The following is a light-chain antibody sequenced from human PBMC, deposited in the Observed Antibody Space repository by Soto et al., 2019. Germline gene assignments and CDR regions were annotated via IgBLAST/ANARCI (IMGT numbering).Light chain of an antibody. CDR1: HSVSSN. J-gene: IGKJ3*01. Sequence: EIVMTQSPATLSLSPGERATLSCRASHSVSSNLAWYQQKPGQAPRLLIYGASTRATGIPARFSGSGSGTEFTLTLSSLQSEDFAVYYCQQYNNWLPLTFGPGTKEDIK. V-gene: IGKV3-15*01. CDR3: QQYNNWLPLT. CDR2: GAS.